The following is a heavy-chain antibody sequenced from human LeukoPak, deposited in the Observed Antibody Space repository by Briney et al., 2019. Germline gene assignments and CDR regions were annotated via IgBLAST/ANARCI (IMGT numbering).Heavy chain of an antibody. CDR2: ISYDGSNK. Sequence: GGSLRLSCAASRFTFRSYEMNWVRQAPGKGLEWVAVISYDGSNKYYADSVKGRFTISRDNSKNTLYLQMNSLRAEDTAVYYCARDLLSSSWYSVGGYWGQGTLVTVSS. V-gene: IGHV3-30*04. J-gene: IGHJ4*02. CDR1: RFTFRSYE. D-gene: IGHD6-13*01. CDR3: ARDLLSSSWYSVGGY.